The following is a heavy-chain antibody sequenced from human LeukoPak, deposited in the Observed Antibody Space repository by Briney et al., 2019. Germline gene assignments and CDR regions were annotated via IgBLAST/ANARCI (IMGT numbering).Heavy chain of an antibody. J-gene: IGHJ6*02. Sequence: SGGSLRLSCAASGLTFSSHWMHWVRQAPGKGLVWVSRITNDGSSTTYADSVKGRFTISRDNAKNMLYLQVNSLRAEDTAVYYCARDPGIAVAGIYYYYGMDVWGQGTTVTVSS. CDR1: GLTFSSHW. CDR3: ARDPGIAVAGIYYYYGMDV. V-gene: IGHV3-74*01. D-gene: IGHD6-19*01. CDR2: ITNDGSST.